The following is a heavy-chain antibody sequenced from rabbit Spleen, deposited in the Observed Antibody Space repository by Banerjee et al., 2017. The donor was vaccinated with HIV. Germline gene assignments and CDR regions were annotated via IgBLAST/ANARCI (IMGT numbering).Heavy chain of an antibody. CDR1: GFSFSNYYY. CDR3: ARDLVGVIGWNFYL. J-gene: IGHJ4*01. D-gene: IGHD1-1*01. Sequence: QSLEESGGGLVKPGASLTLTCKASGFSFSNYYYMCWVRQAPGKGLEWIACINAATAKPVYATWAKGRFTISRTSSTTVTLRMTSLTAADTATYFCARDLVGVIGWNFYLWGQGTLVTVS. CDR2: INAATAKP. V-gene: IGHV1S40*01.